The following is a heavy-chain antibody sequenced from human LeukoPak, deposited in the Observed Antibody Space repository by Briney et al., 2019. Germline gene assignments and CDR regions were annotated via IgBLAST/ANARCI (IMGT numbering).Heavy chain of an antibody. J-gene: IGHJ4*02. CDR2: IYYSGGT. D-gene: IGHD2-15*01. CDR3: ARQPVVGYCFDS. CDR1: GGSLTNYY. Sequence: SETLSLTCTVSGGSLTNYYWAWIRQPPGKGLEWIGYIYYSGGTKYNPSLTSRLTISVDSSKSQFSLILNSVTAADTAVYYCARQPVVGYCFDSWGQGTLVTVSS. V-gene: IGHV4-59*08.